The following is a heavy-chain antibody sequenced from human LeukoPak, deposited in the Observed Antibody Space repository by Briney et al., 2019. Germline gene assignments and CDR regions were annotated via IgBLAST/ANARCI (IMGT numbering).Heavy chain of an antibody. CDR1: GYSFTTYW. Sequence: GESLKISCKASGYSFTTYWIAWVRQMPGKGLEWMGIIYPGDSDTRYSPSFQGQVTISADKSISTAYLQWSSLKASDSALYHCAPYDSSGYYLGYWGQGTLVTVSS. CDR2: IYPGDSDT. V-gene: IGHV5-51*01. CDR3: APYDSSGYYLGY. J-gene: IGHJ4*02. D-gene: IGHD3-22*01.